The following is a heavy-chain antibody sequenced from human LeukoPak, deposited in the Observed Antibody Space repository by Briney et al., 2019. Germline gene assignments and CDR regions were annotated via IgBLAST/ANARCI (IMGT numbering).Heavy chain of an antibody. CDR3: ARDRGWYKFRYYYYMDV. CDR1: GYTFTSYY. J-gene: IGHJ6*03. D-gene: IGHD1-1*01. V-gene: IGHV1-46*01. Sequence: GASVKVSCKASGYTFTSYYMHWVRQAPGQGLEWMGIINPSGGSTSYAQKFQGRVTMTRDMSTSTVYVELSSLRSEDTAVYYCARDRGWYKFRYYYYMDVWGKGTTVTVSS. CDR2: INPSGGST.